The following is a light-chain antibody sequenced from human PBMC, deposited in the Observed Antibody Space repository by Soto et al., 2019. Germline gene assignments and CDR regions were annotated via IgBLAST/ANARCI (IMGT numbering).Light chain of an antibody. CDR2: KAS. Sequence: DIQMTQSPSTLSASVGDRVTITCRASQSISSWLAWYQQKPGKAPKLLIYKASSLESGVPSRFSGSGSGTEFTLTISSMQTDDFAHYYCQQYNSYSGTFGQGTKVDIK. CDR1: QSISSW. V-gene: IGKV1-5*03. CDR3: QQYNSYSGT. J-gene: IGKJ1*01.